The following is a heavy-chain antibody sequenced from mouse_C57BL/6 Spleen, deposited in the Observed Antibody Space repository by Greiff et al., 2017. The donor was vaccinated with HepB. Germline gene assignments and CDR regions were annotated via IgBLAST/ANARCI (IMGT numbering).Heavy chain of an antibody. V-gene: IGHV1-52*01. CDR2: IDPSDSET. J-gene: IGHJ4*01. CDR1: GYTFTSYW. Sequence: VQLQQPGAELVRPGSSVKLSCKASGYTFTSYWMHWVKQRPIQGLEWIGNIDPSDSETHYNQKFKDKATLTVDKSSSTAYMQLSSLTSEDSAVYYCARVTTADYAMDYWGQGTSVTVSS. D-gene: IGHD1-2*01. CDR3: ARVTTADYAMDY.